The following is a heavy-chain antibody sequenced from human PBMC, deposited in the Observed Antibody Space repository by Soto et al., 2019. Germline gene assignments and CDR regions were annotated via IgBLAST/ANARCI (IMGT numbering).Heavy chain of an antibody. D-gene: IGHD3-22*01. J-gene: IGHJ4*02. Sequence: QVHLQESGPGLVKPSGTLSLTCVVSGGSISGRNWWSWVRQAPGKGREWIGEVFHSGDTTYSPSLRSRVTSSVDKSKIQFSLNLISVTAADTAVYYCTRLIYDSRLNSFYFDLWGQGALVTVSS. CDR1: GGSISGRNW. CDR3: TRLIYDSRLNSFYFDL. CDR2: VFHSGDT. V-gene: IGHV4-4*02.